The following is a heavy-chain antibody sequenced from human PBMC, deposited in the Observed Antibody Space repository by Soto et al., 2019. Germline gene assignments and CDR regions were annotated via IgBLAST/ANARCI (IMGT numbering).Heavy chain of an antibody. D-gene: IGHD2-2*02. CDR3: ARDCSSTSCYTRMDV. Sequence: ASVKVSCKASGYTFTSYAMHWVRQAPGQRLEWMGWINAGNGNTKYSQKFQGRVTIARDTSASTAYMELSSLRSEDTAVYYCARDCSSTSCYTRMDVWGQGTTVTVSS. V-gene: IGHV1-3*01. CDR2: INAGNGNT. J-gene: IGHJ6*02. CDR1: GYTFTSYA.